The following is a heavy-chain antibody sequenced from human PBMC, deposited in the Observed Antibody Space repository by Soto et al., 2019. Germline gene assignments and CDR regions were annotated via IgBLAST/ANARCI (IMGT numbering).Heavy chain of an antibody. Sequence: EVQLVESGGGLVQPWGSLKLSCATSGFTFSGSSMHWVRQASGKGLEWVGRIRSKDHDYATAYAASVKGRFTVSRDDSQITAYLQRNSLRIEDTVVYYCAYTGVALAGVYWGQGTLVT. CDR2: IRSKDHDYAT. D-gene: IGHD2-2*02. J-gene: IGHJ4*02. CDR1: GFTFSGSS. V-gene: IGHV3-73*01. CDR3: AYTGVALAGVY.